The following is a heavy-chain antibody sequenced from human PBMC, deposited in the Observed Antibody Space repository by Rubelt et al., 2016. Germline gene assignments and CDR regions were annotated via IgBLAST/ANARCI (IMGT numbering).Heavy chain of an antibody. CDR3: ARGLNSHDSSGYYLYYFDY. Sequence: QVQLQESGPGLVKPSETLSLTCTVSGGSISSYYWSWIRQPPGKGLEWIGYIYYSGSTNYNPSLKSRVTIAVATSKNQFSLKLSSVTAADTAVYYCARGLNSHDSSGYYLYYFDYWGQGTLVTVSS. V-gene: IGHV4-59*12. D-gene: IGHD3-22*01. J-gene: IGHJ4*02. CDR2: IYYSGST. CDR1: GGSISSYY.